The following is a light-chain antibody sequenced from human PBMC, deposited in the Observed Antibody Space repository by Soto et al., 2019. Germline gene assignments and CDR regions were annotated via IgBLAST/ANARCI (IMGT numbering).Light chain of an antibody. V-gene: IGKV3-11*01. J-gene: IGKJ1*01. CDR1: QSVSSY. CDR2: DAS. Sequence: IGFTQSPAPLSLSPGERATPSRRASQSVSSYLAWYQQKPGQAPRLLIYDASNRATGIPARFSGSGSGTDFTLTVSSLEPEDFAVYYCQQRSNWPRTFGQGTKVDIK. CDR3: QQRSNWPRT.